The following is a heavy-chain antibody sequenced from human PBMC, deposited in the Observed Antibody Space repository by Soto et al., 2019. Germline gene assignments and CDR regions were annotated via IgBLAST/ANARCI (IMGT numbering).Heavy chain of an antibody. CDR1: GFTISSAW. J-gene: IGHJ4*02. V-gene: IGHV3-74*01. CDR3: ATNRYNLTFNY. CDR2: INTDGSIT. D-gene: IGHD1-1*01. Sequence: GGSLRLSCAASGFTISSAWMHWVRQVPGKGLMWVSRINTDGSITTYADSVKGRFTISRDNAKNTLYLQMNSLRAEDTAIYYCATNRYNLTFNYWGQGTLVTVSS.